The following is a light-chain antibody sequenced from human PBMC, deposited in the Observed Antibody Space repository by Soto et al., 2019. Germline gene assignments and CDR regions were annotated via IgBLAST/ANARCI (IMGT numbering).Light chain of an antibody. CDR2: EDR. V-gene: IGLV3-10*01. Sequence: SYELTQPTSVSVSPGQTARVTCSGDALPKKYAYWYQQKSGQAPVLVIYEDRKRPSGIPERISGSTSGTMATLTISGAQVEDEADYYCYSTDINGNLRVFGGGTKLTVL. CDR1: ALPKKY. CDR3: YSTDINGNLRV. J-gene: IGLJ2*01.